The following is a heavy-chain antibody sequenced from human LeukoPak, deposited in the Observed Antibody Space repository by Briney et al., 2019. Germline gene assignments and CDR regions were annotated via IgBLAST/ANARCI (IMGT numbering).Heavy chain of an antibody. CDR1: GFTFSRYH. D-gene: IGHD6-25*01. V-gene: IGHV3-21*01. CDR3: ASARYSSVWSHKGAFDI. J-gene: IGHJ3*02. Sequence: GGSLRLSCEVSGFTFSRYHMNWVRQAPGKGLEWVSSISSSSSYIYYADSVKGRFTISRDNAKNSLYLQMNSLRAEDTAVYYCASARYSSVWSHKGAFDIWGQGTMVTVSS. CDR2: ISSSSSYI.